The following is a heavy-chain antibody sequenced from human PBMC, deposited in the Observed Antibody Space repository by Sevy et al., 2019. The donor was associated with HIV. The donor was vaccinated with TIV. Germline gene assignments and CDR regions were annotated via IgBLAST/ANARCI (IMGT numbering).Heavy chain of an antibody. CDR3: AREGCSKPHDY. Sequence: GVYLRLSCAASGFTFSSYAMSWVRQAPGKGLEWVSTFSFGCGKINYADSVKGRFTISRDNSKNTLYLQMHSLRAEDTAVYYCAREGCSKPHDYWGQGTLVTVSS. CDR1: GFTFSSYA. J-gene: IGHJ4*02. D-gene: IGHD3-10*02. CDR2: FSFGCGKI. V-gene: IGHV3-23*01.